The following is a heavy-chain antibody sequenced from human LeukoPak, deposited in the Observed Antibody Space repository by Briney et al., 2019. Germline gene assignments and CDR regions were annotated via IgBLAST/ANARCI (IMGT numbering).Heavy chain of an antibody. Sequence: PGGSLRLSCAASGFAFTDYAISWVRQAPGKGLEWASAITDSGGATYYADSVKGRFTISRDNSKNTLYLQMNSLRGDDTAIYYCAKAYTRSWYAAFDIWGQGTMVTISS. V-gene: IGHV3-23*01. D-gene: IGHD6-13*01. CDR1: GFAFTDYA. CDR3: AKAYTRSWYAAFDI. CDR2: ITDSGGAT. J-gene: IGHJ3*02.